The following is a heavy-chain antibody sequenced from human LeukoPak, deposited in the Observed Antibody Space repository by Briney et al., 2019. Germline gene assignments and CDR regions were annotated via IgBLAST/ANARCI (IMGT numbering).Heavy chain of an antibody. Sequence: SGGSLRLSCAASGFTFSSYSMNWVRQAPGKGLEWVSSISSSSSYIYYADSVKGRFTISRDNAKNSLYLQMNSLRAEDTAVYYCASTSGYSYEAGEGYWGQGTLVTVSS. J-gene: IGHJ4*02. D-gene: IGHD5-18*01. CDR2: ISSSSSYI. CDR3: ASTSGYSYEAGEGY. V-gene: IGHV3-21*01. CDR1: GFTFSSYS.